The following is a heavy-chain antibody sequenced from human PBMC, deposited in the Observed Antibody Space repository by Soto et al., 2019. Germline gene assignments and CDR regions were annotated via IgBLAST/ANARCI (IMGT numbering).Heavy chain of an antibody. CDR2: IYYSGST. D-gene: IGHD2-21*02. CDR3: ARAIGGDSYSPLFDP. J-gene: IGHJ5*02. V-gene: IGHV4-59*01. Sequence: SETLSLTYTVSGGSISDYYWSWIRQPPGKGLEWIGYIYYSGSTNYNPSLKSRVTISVDTSKNQFSLKLSSVTAADTAVYYCARAIGGDSYSPLFDPWGQGTLVTVSS. CDR1: GGSISDYY.